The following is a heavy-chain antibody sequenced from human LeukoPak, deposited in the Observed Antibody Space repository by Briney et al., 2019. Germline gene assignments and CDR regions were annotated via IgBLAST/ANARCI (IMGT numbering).Heavy chain of an antibody. D-gene: IGHD4-17*01. CDR3: ARAGDYGDTFDY. Sequence: GASVTVSCTASGCTFTSYYMHWVRQAPGQGLEWMGIINPSGGSTSYAQKFQGRVTMARDTSTSTVYMELSSLRSEDTAVYYCARAGDYGDTFDYWGQGTLVTVSS. V-gene: IGHV1-46*01. CDR2: INPSGGST. CDR1: GCTFTSYY. J-gene: IGHJ4*02.